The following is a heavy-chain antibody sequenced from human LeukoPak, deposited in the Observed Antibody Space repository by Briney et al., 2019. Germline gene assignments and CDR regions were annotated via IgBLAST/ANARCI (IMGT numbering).Heavy chain of an antibody. CDR2: IYCSGST. J-gene: IGHJ3*02. V-gene: IGHV4-59*01. Sequence: AETLFLACTVSGGSISSYYCSWIRQPPGKGLEWVGYIYCSGSTNYNPSLKSRVTISVDTSKNQFSLKLSSVTAADTAVYYCARDHPLDAFDICGQRTMVTVSS. CDR1: GGSISSYY. CDR3: ARDHPLDAFDI.